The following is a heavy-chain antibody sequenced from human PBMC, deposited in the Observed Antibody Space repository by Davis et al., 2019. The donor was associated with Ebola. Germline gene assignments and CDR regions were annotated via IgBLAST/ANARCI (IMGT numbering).Heavy chain of an antibody. D-gene: IGHD2-15*01. Sequence: AASVKVSCKASGYTFTSYAISWVRQAPGQGLEWMGWISAYNGHTNYAQKLQGRVTMTTDTSTSTAYMDLRSLRSDDTAVYYCARDRWRRTDWFDPWGQGTLVTVSS. V-gene: IGHV1-18*01. CDR1: GYTFTSYA. J-gene: IGHJ5*02. CDR3: ARDRWRRTDWFDP. CDR2: ISAYNGHT.